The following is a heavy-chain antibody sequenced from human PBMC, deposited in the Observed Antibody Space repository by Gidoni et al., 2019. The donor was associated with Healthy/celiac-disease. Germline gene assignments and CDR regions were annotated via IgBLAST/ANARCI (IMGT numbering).Heavy chain of an antibody. CDR1: VCPFVDYG. V-gene: IGHV3-20*01. Sequence: EVQLVESGGGVVRPGGALRLSCAASVCPFVDYGLSWVRQDTGKGLEWVSGIEWNSGITGYSESVKVRFTISRDNAKNSLYLQMNSLSAEDTALYHCAREGTPNPYSSSWNYYYYYYSMDVWGKGTTVTVSS. J-gene: IGHJ6*03. D-gene: IGHD6-13*01. CDR2: IEWNSGIT. CDR3: AREGTPNPYSSSWNYYYYYYSMDV.